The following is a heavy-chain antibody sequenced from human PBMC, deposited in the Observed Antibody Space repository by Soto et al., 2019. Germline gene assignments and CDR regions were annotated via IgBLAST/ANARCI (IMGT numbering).Heavy chain of an antibody. Sequence: SETLSLTCSVSGVSVSDKTYYWSWIRQPPGKRLEWIGYVYCSGTTNYNPSLKSRVTISVDLSKNRFSLRLSSVTTADTALYYCARTTAVPNTLRSRYFFDYWGQGTLVTVSS. CDR1: GVSVSDKTYY. D-gene: IGHD4-17*01. J-gene: IGHJ4*02. CDR2: VYCSGTT. V-gene: IGHV4-61*01. CDR3: ARTTAVPNTLRSRYFFDY.